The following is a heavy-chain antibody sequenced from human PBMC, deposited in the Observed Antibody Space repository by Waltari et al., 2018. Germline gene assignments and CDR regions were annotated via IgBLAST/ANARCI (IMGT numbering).Heavy chain of an antibody. Sequence: QVQLVQSGAEVKKPGSSVKVSCKASGGTFSSYAISWVRQAPGQGLEWMGRIIPIFGTANDAQKSQGRVTITADKSPSTAYMELSSLRSEDTAVYYWARGGSGGYYFDYWGQGTLVTVSS. CDR2: IIPIFGTA. D-gene: IGHD3-16*01. V-gene: IGHV1-69*08. J-gene: IGHJ4*02. CDR3: ARGGSGGYYFDY. CDR1: GGTFSSYA.